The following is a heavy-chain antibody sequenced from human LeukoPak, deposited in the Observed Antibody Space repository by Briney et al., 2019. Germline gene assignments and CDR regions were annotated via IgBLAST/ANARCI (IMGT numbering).Heavy chain of an antibody. V-gene: IGHV1-18*01. CDR1: GYTFTSYG. J-gene: IGHJ4*02. Sequence: ASVKVSCKASGYTFTSYGISWVRQAPGQGLEWMGWISAYNGNTNYAQKLQGRVTMTTDTSTSTAYMELRSLRSDDTAVYYCARVPGVVGGGYYFDYWGQGTLVTVSS. D-gene: IGHD3-3*01. CDR2: ISAYNGNT. CDR3: ARVPGVVGGGYYFDY.